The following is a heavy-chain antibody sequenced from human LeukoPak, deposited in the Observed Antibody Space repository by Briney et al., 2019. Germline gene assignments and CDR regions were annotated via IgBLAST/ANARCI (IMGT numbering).Heavy chain of an antibody. V-gene: IGHV3-48*04. CDR2: ITGSSSAI. Sequence: GGSLRLSCAASGFTFSSYTMNWVRQAPGKGLEWVSYITGSSSAIYYADSVEGRFTISRDNAKNSLYLQMNSLRAEDTAVYYCARVDCSGGSCLSHWGQGTLVTVSS. CDR3: ARVDCSGGSCLSH. J-gene: IGHJ4*02. CDR1: GFTFSSYT. D-gene: IGHD2-15*01.